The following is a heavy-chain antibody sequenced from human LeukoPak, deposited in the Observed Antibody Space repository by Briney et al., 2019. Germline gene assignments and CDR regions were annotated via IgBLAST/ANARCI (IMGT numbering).Heavy chain of an antibody. CDR3: ATSLGPLTEY. CDR1: GFAFSSNW. J-gene: IGHJ4*02. V-gene: IGHV3-74*01. D-gene: IGHD7-27*01. Sequence: GGSLRLSCAASGFAFSSNWMHWVRQTPGKGLVWVSRINSSGSGTSYADSVEGRFTISRDNAKNTLYLQMNSLKGEDTAVYYCATSLGPLTEYWGQGTLVPVSS. CDR2: INSSGSGT.